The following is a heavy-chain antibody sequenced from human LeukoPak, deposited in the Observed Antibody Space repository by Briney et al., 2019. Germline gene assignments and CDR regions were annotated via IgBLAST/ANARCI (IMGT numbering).Heavy chain of an antibody. Sequence: SETLSLTCTVSGGSISSYYCSWIRQPPGEGLEWIGYIYYSGSTNYNPSLKSRVTISVDTSKNQFSLKLSSVTAADTAVYYCARARGVGDYDYWGQGTLVTVSS. V-gene: IGHV4-59*01. CDR3: ARARGVGDYDY. D-gene: IGHD4-17*01. J-gene: IGHJ4*02. CDR1: GGSISSYY. CDR2: IYYSGST.